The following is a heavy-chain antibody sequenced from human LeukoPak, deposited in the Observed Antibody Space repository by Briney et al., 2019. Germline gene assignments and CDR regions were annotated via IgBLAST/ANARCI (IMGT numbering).Heavy chain of an antibody. CDR3: ARDRAGFIAVAGTVGDY. J-gene: IGHJ4*02. V-gene: IGHV1-18*01. CDR2: ISAYNGNT. D-gene: IGHD6-19*01. Sequence: ASVKVSCKASSYTFTSYGISWVRQAPGQGFEWMGWISAYNGNTNYAQKLQGRVTMTTDTSTSTAYMELRSLRSDDTAVYYCARDRAGFIAVAGTVGDYWGQGTLVTVSS. CDR1: SYTFTSYG.